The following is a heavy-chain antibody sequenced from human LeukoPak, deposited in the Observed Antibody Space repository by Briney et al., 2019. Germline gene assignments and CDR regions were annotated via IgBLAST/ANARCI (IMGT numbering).Heavy chain of an antibody. V-gene: IGHV3-23*01. CDR1: GGSFSGYY. D-gene: IGHD7-27*01. CDR2: ISGSGGST. Sequence: ASETLSLTCAVYGGSFSGYYWSWIRQPPGKGLEWVSAISGSGGSTYYADSVKGRFTISRDNSKNTLYLQMNSLRAEDTAVYYCAKDPNQLGIPYYFDYWGQGTLVTVSS. J-gene: IGHJ4*02. CDR3: AKDPNQLGIPYYFDY.